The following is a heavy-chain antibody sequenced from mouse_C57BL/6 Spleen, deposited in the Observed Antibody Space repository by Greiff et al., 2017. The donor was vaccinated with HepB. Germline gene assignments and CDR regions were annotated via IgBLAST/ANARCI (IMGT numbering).Heavy chain of an antibody. CDR1: GFTFSSYT. Sequence: EVQVVESGGGLVKPGGSLKLSCAASGFTFSSYTMSWVRQTPEKRLEWVATISGGGGNTYYPDSVKGRFTISRDNAKNTLYLQMSSLRSEDTALYYCARQLGYYFDYWGQGTTLTVSS. V-gene: IGHV5-9*01. D-gene: IGHD4-1*01. CDR3: ARQLGYYFDY. J-gene: IGHJ2*01. CDR2: ISGGGGNT.